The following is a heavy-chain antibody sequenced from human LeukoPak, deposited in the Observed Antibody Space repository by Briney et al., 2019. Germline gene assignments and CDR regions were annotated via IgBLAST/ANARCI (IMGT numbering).Heavy chain of an antibody. D-gene: IGHD4/OR15-4a*01. CDR3: AKGTISFDS. J-gene: IGHJ4*02. CDR1: GFTFSTSG. CDR2: NTGSGAT. Sequence: GGSLRLSCAASGFTFSTSGMSWVRRAPGKGLEWVASNTGSGATYYADSVKGRFTISRDISKNTLYLQTDSLRAEDTAVYFCAKGTISFDSWGQGTLVTVSS. V-gene: IGHV3-23*01.